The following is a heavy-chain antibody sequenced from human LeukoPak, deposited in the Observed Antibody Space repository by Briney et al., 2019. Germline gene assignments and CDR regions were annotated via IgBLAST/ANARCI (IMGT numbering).Heavy chain of an antibody. CDR1: GFTVSTNY. CDR3: ARSCYYKPNYFDS. D-gene: IGHD3-10*01. Sequence: GGSLRLSCAASGFTVSTNYMSWARQAPGKGLEWVSLIYVGGSTYYADSVKGRFTISRDNSKNTLFLQMNSLRAEDTALYYCARSCYYKPNYFDSWGQGTLVTVSS. CDR2: IYVGGST. V-gene: IGHV3-53*01. J-gene: IGHJ4*02.